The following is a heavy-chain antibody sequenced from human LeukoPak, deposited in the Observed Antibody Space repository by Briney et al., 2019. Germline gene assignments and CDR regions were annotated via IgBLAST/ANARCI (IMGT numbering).Heavy chain of an antibody. Sequence: PSQTLSLTCTVSGDPVSRGSYYWSWIRQPPGKELEWIGYVYHTGSTSYNPSLKSRVTISVDTSKNEFSLKMTSVTAADTAVYYCARGFASGWYSRYDPWGQGTLVTVAS. V-gene: IGHV4-61*01. CDR1: GDPVSRGSYY. J-gene: IGHJ5*02. D-gene: IGHD6-19*01. CDR3: ARGFASGWYSRYDP. CDR2: VYHTGST.